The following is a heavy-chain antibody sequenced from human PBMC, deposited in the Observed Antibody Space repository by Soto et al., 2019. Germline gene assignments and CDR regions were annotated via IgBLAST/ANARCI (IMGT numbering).Heavy chain of an antibody. CDR2: INHSGST. Sequence: QVQLQQWGAGLLKPSETLSLTCAVYGGSFSGYYWSWIRQPPGKGLEWIGEINHSGSTNYNPSLKSRVTISVDTSKYQFSLKLSSVTAADTAVYYCARVHSGYQSDFDYWGQGTLVTVSS. J-gene: IGHJ4*02. D-gene: IGHD5-12*01. CDR1: GGSFSGYY. CDR3: ARVHSGYQSDFDY. V-gene: IGHV4-34*01.